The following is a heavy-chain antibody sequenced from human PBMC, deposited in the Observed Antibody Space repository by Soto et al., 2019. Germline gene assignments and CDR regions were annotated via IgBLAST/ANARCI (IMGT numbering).Heavy chain of an antibody. CDR1: GGSISSYY. V-gene: IGHV4-59*08. D-gene: IGHD2-15*01. Sequence: PSETLSLTCTVSGGSISSYYWSWIRQPPGKGLEWIGYIYYSGSTNYNPSLKSRVTISVDTSKNQFSLKLSSVTAADTAVYYCASLGYCSGGSCYPGANWFDPWGQGTLVTVSS. CDR3: ASLGYCSGGSCYPGANWFDP. J-gene: IGHJ5*02. CDR2: IYYSGST.